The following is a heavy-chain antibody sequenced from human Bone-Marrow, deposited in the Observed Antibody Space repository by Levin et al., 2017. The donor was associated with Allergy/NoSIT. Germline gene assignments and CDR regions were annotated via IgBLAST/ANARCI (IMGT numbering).Heavy chain of an antibody. V-gene: IGHV4-34*01. D-gene: IGHD2-15*01. CDR2: INDSGIT. CDR3: ARYCRGSSCYGAFDI. J-gene: IGHJ3*02. CDR1: GGSFSGY. Sequence: SETLSLTCAVFGGSFSGYWSWIRQPPGTGLEWIGEINDSGITNYNPSLKSRVTISADTSKNQFSLKLGSVTAADTAVYYCARYCRGSSCYGAFDIWGQGTMVTVSS.